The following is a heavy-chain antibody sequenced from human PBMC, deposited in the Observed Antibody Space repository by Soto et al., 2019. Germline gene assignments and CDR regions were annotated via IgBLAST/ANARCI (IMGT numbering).Heavy chain of an antibody. CDR1: GGTFSGYY. D-gene: IGHD4-17*01. V-gene: IGHV4-34*01. Sequence: PSETLSLTSAVYGGTFSGYYWSWIRQPPGKGLEWIGETNHSGTTNYNPSLKSRVTISVDTSKNQFSLKLSSVTAADTAVYYCARVGVRDGDYGVSRFDPWGQGTLVTVS. CDR3: ARVGVRDGDYGVSRFDP. CDR2: TNHSGTT. J-gene: IGHJ5*02.